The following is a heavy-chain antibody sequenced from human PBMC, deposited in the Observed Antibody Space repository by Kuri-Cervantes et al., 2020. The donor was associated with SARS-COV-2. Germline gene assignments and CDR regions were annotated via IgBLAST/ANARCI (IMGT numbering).Heavy chain of an antibody. CDR2: ISGSGGST. CDR1: GFTFSSYA. J-gene: IGHJ1*01. D-gene: IGHD2-2*01. CDR3: AKDQSIFDIVVVPAARAEYFQH. Sequence: GGSLRLSCAASGFTFSSYAMSWVRQAPGKGLEWVSAISGSGGSTYYADSVKGRFTISRDNSKNTLYLQMNSLRAEDTAVYYCAKDQSIFDIVVVPAARAEYFQHWGQGTLVTVSS. V-gene: IGHV3-23*01.